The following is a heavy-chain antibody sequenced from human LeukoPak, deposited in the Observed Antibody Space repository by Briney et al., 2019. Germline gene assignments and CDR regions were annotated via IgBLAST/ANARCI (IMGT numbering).Heavy chain of an antibody. CDR2: IYYSGST. CDR1: GGSISSYY. J-gene: IGHJ5*02. Sequence: SETLSLTCTVSGGSISSYYWSWIRQPPGKGLEWIGYIYYSGSTNYNPSLKSRVTISVDTSKNQFSLKLSSVTAADTAVYYCARGLYSSSADWFDPWGQGTLVTVSS. D-gene: IGHD6-13*01. CDR3: ARGLYSSSADWFDP. V-gene: IGHV4-59*01.